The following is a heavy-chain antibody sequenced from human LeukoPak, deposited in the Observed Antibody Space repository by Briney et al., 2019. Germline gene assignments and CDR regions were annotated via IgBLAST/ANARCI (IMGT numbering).Heavy chain of an antibody. CDR1: GFTFTSSA. J-gene: IGHJ3*02. Sequence: ASVKVSCKASGFTFTSSAVQWVRQARGQRLEWIGWIVVGSGNTNYAQKFQERVTVTRDMSTSTAYMELSSLRSEDTAVYYCARDLEGIVGAISHAFDIWGQGTMVTVSS. D-gene: IGHD1-26*01. V-gene: IGHV1-58*01. CDR3: ARDLEGIVGAISHAFDI. CDR2: IVVGSGNT.